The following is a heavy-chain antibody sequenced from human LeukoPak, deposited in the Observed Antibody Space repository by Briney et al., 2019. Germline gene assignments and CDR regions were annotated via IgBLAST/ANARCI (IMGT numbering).Heavy chain of an antibody. J-gene: IGHJ5*02. V-gene: IGHV1-58*02. D-gene: IGHD3-10*01. CDR3: ARAYGSAAWFDP. CDR2: IVVGSGNT. CDR1: GFTFTSSA. Sequence: ASVKVSCKASGFTFTSSAMQWVRQARGQRLEWIGWIVVGSGNTNYAQKFQERVTITRDMSTSTAYMELSSLRSEDTAVYYCARAYGSAAWFDPWGQGTLVTVSS.